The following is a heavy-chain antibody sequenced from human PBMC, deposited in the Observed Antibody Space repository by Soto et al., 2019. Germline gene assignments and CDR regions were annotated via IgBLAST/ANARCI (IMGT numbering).Heavy chain of an antibody. CDR2: INHSGST. D-gene: IGHD4-17*01. CDR1: GGSFSGYY. J-gene: IGHJ4*02. Sequence: SETLSLTCAVYGGSFSGYYWSWIRQPSGKGLEWIGEINHSGSTNYNPSLKSRVTISVDTSKNQFSLKLSSVTAADTAVYYCARASYYGDYLYYFDYWGQGTLVTVSS. V-gene: IGHV4-34*01. CDR3: ARASYYGDYLYYFDY.